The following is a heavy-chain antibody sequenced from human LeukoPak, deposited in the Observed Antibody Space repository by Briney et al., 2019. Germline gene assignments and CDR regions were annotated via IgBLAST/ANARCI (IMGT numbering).Heavy chain of an antibody. CDR2: INSEGSSI. D-gene: IGHD2/OR15-2a*01. CDR3: ARGRGVSLDY. CDR1: GLTISNYW. V-gene: IGHV3-74*01. J-gene: IGHJ4*02. Sequence: SGGSLRLSWAAAGLTISNYWMHWVSQVAGKGLGWVSRINSEGSSISYADSVKGRFTISRDTAKNTLNLQMNSLRAEDTAVYYCARGRGVSLDYWGQGALVTVSS.